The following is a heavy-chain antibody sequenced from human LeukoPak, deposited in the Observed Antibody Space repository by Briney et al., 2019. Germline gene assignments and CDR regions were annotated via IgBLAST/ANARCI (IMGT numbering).Heavy chain of an antibody. V-gene: IGHV4-59*01. D-gene: IGHD5-24*01. Sequence: SETLSLTCIVSGGSISSYYWSWIRQPPGKGLEWIGYINYSGSTNYNPSLKSRVTISVDTSKNQFSLKLSSVTAADTAVYYCATGRDAYKVGYWGQGTLVTVSS. CDR2: INYSGST. J-gene: IGHJ4*02. CDR1: GGSISSYY. CDR3: ATGRDAYKVGY.